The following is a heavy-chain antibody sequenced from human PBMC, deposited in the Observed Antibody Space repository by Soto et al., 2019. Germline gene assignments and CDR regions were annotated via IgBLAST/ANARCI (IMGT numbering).Heavy chain of an antibody. Sequence: QGLLVQSGAEVKQPGASVKVSCKASGYSFTTYGISWVRQAPGQGLEWMGWISGYNGDTNNAQKFQDRVTMTIDRSTTTAYLELRSLPSDDTAVYYCAKNGHPPYYFYGMDVWGKGTTVTASS. CDR1: GYSFTTYG. CDR2: ISGYNGDT. V-gene: IGHV1-18*01. CDR3: AKNGHPPYYFYGMDV. D-gene: IGHD2-8*01. J-gene: IGHJ6*04.